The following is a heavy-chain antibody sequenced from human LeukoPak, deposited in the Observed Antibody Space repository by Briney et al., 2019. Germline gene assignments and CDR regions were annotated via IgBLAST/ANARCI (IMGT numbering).Heavy chain of an antibody. D-gene: IGHD5-12*01. CDR3: AKGRGSGYYYFYYGMDV. CDR2: ISSTTTYI. CDR1: GFTFSGSS. Sequence: GGSLRLSCAASGFTFSGSSMHWVRQAPGKGLVWVSSISSTTTYIFYADSLKGRFTISRDNAKNSLYLQMNSLRAEDTAIYYCAKGRGSGYYYFYYGMDVWGQGTTVTVSS. V-gene: IGHV3-21*01. J-gene: IGHJ6*02.